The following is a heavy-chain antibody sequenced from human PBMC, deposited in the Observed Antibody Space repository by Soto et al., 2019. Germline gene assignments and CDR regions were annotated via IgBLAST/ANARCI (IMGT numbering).Heavy chain of an antibody. CDR1: GGSISRYD. J-gene: IGHJ4*02. CDR3: ARGRDGYNYPNFDY. D-gene: IGHD5-12*01. Sequence: SETLSLTCTVSGGSISRYDWSWIRRPPGKGLEWIGHISYSGSTNYKPPLKSRVTISVDTSKKQFSLKLTSVTAADTAVYYCARGRDGYNYPNFDYWGQGTLVTVSS. V-gene: IGHV4-59*01. CDR2: ISYSGST.